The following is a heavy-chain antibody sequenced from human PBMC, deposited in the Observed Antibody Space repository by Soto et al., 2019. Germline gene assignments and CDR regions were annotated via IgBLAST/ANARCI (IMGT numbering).Heavy chain of an antibody. CDR1: GGSISSYY. CDR3: ARVGLRYFDWLGGMDV. V-gene: IGHV4-4*07. Sequence: SETLSLTCTVSGGSISSYYWSWIRQPAGKGLEWIGRIYTSGSTNYNPSLKSRVTMSVDTSKNQFSLKLSSVTAADTAVYYCARVGLRYFDWLGGMDVWGKGTTVTVSS. CDR2: IYTSGST. D-gene: IGHD3-9*01. J-gene: IGHJ6*04.